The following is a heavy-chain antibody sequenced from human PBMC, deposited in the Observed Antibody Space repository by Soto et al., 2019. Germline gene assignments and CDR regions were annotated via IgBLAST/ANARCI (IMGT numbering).Heavy chain of an antibody. CDR1: GGSISSGGYS. Sequence: SETLSLTCAVSGGSISSGGYSWSWIRQPPGKGLEWIGYIYHSGSTSDNPSLKSRVTISVDRSKNQFSLKLSSVTAADTAVYYCARNNIVATILFDYWGQGTLVTVSS. D-gene: IGHD5-12*01. CDR3: ARNNIVATILFDY. J-gene: IGHJ4*02. CDR2: IYHSGST. V-gene: IGHV4-30-2*01.